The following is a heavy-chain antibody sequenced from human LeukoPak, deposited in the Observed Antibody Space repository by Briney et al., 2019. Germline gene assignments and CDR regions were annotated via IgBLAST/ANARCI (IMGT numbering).Heavy chain of an antibody. CDR3: SRGRYGSY. J-gene: IGHJ4*02. D-gene: IGHD6-19*01. V-gene: IGHV3-11*01. Sequence: GGSLGLSCTASGFTFGHYTMSWFRQAPGKGLEWISYMSGDGGTMYYADSVKARFAISRDNAKKSVYLQMNSLRADDTAVYYCSRGRYGSYWGPGTLVTVSS. CDR2: MSGDGGTM. CDR1: GFTFGHYT.